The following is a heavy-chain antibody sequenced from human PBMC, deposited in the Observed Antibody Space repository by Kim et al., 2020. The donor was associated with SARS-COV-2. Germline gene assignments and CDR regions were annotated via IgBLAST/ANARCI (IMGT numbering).Heavy chain of an antibody. CDR3: ARHYDYVWENWFDP. CDR2: IIPILGIA. J-gene: IGHJ5*02. Sequence: SVKVSCKASGGTFSSYAISWVRQAPGQGLEWMGRIIPILGIANYAQKFQGRVTITADKSTSTAYMELSSLRSEDTAVYYCARHYDYVWENWFDPWGQGTLVTVSS. D-gene: IGHD3-16*01. V-gene: IGHV1-69*04. CDR1: GGTFSSYA.